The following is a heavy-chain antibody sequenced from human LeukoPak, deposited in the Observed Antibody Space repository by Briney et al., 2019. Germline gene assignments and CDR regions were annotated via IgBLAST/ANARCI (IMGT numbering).Heavy chain of an antibody. J-gene: IGHJ4*02. Sequence: GGSLRHSSAASGFTSSTCSMHWVRHAPGKGLEWVAFIWYDGSDKYFADSVKGRFTISRDNSKNTMYLQMNSLRLEDTAVYYCAKDRSPSNWNYYFDSWGQGTLVTVSS. D-gene: IGHD1-7*01. CDR2: IWYDGSDK. CDR3: AKDRSPSNWNYYFDS. V-gene: IGHV3-30*02. CDR1: GFTSSTCS.